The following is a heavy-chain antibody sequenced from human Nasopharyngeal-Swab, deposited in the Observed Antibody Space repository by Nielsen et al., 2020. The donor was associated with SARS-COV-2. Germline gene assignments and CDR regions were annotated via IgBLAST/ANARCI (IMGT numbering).Heavy chain of an antibody. J-gene: IGHJ4*02. CDR2: IKRKADGGTV. CDR3: TTLHRTGWF. V-gene: IGHV3-15*01. Sequence: ETLSLTCAASGFVFSSVWMSWVRQAPGKGPEWVGRIKRKADGGTVEYATAVRGRFSISRDDSRNTLFLQMNRLKTEDTAVYYCTTLHRTGWFWGQGTLVTVSS. D-gene: IGHD6-19*01. CDR1: GFVFSSVW.